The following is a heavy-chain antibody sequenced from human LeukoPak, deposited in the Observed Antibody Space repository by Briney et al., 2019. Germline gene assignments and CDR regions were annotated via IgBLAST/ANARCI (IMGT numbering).Heavy chain of an antibody. Sequence: PSETLSLTCTVSGGSISSYYWSWIRQPPGKGLEWIGYIYYSGSTNYNPSLKSRVTISVDTSKNQFPLKLSSVTAADTAVYYCARDAPSFDFWSGYYPTTLSHWFDPWGQGTLVTVSS. CDR1: GGSISSYY. J-gene: IGHJ5*02. CDR2: IYYSGST. D-gene: IGHD3-3*01. V-gene: IGHV4-59*01. CDR3: ARDAPSFDFWSGYYPTTLSHWFDP.